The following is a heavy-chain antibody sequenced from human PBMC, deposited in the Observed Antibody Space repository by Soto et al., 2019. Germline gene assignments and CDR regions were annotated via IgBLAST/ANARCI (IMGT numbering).Heavy chain of an antibody. CDR1: GFTFSSYG. CDR3: AKDRRITMVRGVSNWFDP. D-gene: IGHD3-10*01. V-gene: IGHV3-30*18. CDR2: ISYDGSNK. J-gene: IGHJ5*02. Sequence: QVQLVESGGGVVQPGRSLRLSCAASGFTFSSYGMHWVRQAPGKGLEWVAVISYDGSNKYYADSVKGRFTISRDNSKNTLYLQMNSLRAEDTAVYYCAKDRRITMVRGVSNWFDPWGQGTLVTVSS.